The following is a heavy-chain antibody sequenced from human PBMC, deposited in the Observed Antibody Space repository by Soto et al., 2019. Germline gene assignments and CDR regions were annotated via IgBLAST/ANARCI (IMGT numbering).Heavy chain of an antibody. Sequence: GGSLRLSCAASGFTFSSYGMHWVRQAPGKGLEWVAVIWYDGSNKYYADSVKGRFTISRDNSKNTLYLQMNSLRAEDTAVDYGASTGTGDAFEFWGQGTMVTVSS. CDR3: ASTGTGDAFEF. D-gene: IGHD4-17*01. V-gene: IGHV3-33*01. J-gene: IGHJ3*01. CDR2: IWYDGSNK. CDR1: GFTFSSYG.